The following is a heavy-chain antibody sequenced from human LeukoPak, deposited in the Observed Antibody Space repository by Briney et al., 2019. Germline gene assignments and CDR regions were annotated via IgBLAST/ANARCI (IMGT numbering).Heavy chain of an antibody. J-gene: IGHJ4*02. CDR1: GFTFSNYR. CDR3: ARGVDY. CDR2: INQSGTT. Sequence: ESLRLSCAASGFTFSNYRMNWVRQAPGKGLEWLGEINQSGTTNYNPSLKGRITISVDPSKSQFSLKLNSMTAADTGIYYCARGVDYWGQGTPVTVSS. V-gene: IGHV4-34*01.